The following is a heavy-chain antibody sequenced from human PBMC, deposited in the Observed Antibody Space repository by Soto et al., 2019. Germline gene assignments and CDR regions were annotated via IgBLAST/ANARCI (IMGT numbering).Heavy chain of an antibody. CDR3: ARGTYTSSDYGDYGPINYYYGMDV. Sequence: GASVKVSCEASGGTFSSYAISWVRQAPGQGLEWMGGIIPIFGTANYAQKFQGGVTITADESTSTAYMELSSLRSEDTAVYYCARGTYTSSDYGDYGPINYYYGMDVWGQGTTVTVSS. D-gene: IGHD4-17*01. J-gene: IGHJ6*02. CDR1: GGTFSSYA. V-gene: IGHV1-69*13. CDR2: IIPIFGTA.